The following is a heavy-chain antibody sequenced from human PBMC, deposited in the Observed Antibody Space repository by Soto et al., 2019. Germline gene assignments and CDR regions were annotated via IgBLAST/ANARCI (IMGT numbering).Heavy chain of an antibody. V-gene: IGHV3-30*18. CDR1: GFTFSSYG. J-gene: IGHJ6*02. Sequence: QVQLVEPGGGVVQPGRSLRLSCAASGFTFSSYGMHWVRQAPGKGLEWVAVISYDGSNKYYADSVKGRFTISRDNSKNTLYLQMNSLRAEDTAVYYCAKDRGLTDYYYYYGMDVWGQGTTVTVSS. CDR2: ISYDGSNK. CDR3: AKDRGLTDYYYYYGMDV. D-gene: IGHD5-12*01.